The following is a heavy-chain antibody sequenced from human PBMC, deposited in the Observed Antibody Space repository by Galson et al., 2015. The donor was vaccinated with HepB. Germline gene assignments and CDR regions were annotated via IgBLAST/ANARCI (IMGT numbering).Heavy chain of an antibody. V-gene: IGHV3-64D*06. D-gene: IGHD6-6*01. CDR1: GFTFSSYA. CDR3: VKPVSIAARLSPLY. Sequence: SLRLSCAASGFTFSSYAMHWVRQAPGKGLEYVSAISSNGGSTYYADSVKGRFTISRDNSKNTLYLQMSSLRAEDTAVYYCVKPVSIAARLSPLYWGQGTLVTVSS. J-gene: IGHJ4*02. CDR2: ISSNGGST.